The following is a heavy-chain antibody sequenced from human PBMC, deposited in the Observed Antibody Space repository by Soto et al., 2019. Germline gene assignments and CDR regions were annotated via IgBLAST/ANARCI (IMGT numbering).Heavy chain of an antibody. J-gene: IGHJ6*03. CDR1: GFSFRRYS. CDR2: ISSSSSYI. D-gene: IGHD5-12*01. V-gene: IGHV3-21*01. CDR3: ADLVERGDGGF. Sequence: PVLSLRLSCAASGFSFRRYSMNWDRQAPGQGLEWVSSISSSSSYIYYADSVKGRFTISRDNAKNSLYLQMNSLRAGDTAVYYYADLVERGDGGFWG.